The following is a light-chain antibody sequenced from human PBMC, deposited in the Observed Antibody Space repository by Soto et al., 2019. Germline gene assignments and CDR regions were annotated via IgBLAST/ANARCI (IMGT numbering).Light chain of an antibody. V-gene: IGKV1-5*03. CDR1: QSISSW. CDR3: QQYYSDWT. CDR2: TAS. J-gene: IGKJ1*01. Sequence: DNQITQPPSTLSASVGDRVTITFRASQSISSWLAWYQQKPGKAPKLLIYTASSLESGVPSRFSGSGSGTEFTLTISSLQPDDFATYYCQQYYSDWTFGQGTKVDI.